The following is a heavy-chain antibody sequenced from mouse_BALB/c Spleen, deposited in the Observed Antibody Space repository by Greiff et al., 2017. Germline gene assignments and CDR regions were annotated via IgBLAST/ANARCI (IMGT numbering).Heavy chain of an antibody. J-gene: IGHJ4*01. D-gene: IGHD2-14*01. CDR3: ARHRYGYYAMDY. CDR1: GYTFTSYW. CDR2: IYPGDGDT. Sequence: VQLQQSGAELARPGASVKLSCKASGYTFTSYWMQWVKQRPGQGLEWIGAIYPGDGDTRYTQKLQGKATLTADTSSSTAYMQLSSLASEDSAVYYCARHRYGYYAMDYWGQGTSVTVSS. V-gene: IGHV1-87*01.